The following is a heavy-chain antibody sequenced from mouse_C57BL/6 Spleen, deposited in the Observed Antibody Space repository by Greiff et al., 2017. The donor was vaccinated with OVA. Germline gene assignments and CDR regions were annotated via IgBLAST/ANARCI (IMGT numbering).Heavy chain of an antibody. V-gene: IGHV1-50*01. D-gene: IGHD1-1*01. J-gene: IGHJ2*01. CDR2: IDPSDSYT. CDR3: ARELRSLENFDY. CDR1: GYTFTSYW. Sequence: QVQLQQPGAELVKPGASVKLSCKASGYTFTSYWMQWVKQRPGQGLEWIGEIDPSDSYTNYHQKFKGKATLSVDTSSSTAYMQLSSLTSEDSAVYYCARELRSLENFDYWGQGTTLTVSS.